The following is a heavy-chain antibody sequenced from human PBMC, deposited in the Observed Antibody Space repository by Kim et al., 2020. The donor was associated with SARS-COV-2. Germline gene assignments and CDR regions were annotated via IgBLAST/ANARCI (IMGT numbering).Heavy chain of an antibody. CDR1: GFTVSSNY. J-gene: IGHJ3*02. V-gene: IGHV3-66*02. D-gene: IGHD6-13*01. CDR2: IYSGGST. CDR3: ARHSWLVTQIDAFDI. Sequence: GGSLRLSCAASGFTVSSNYMSWVRQAPGKGLEWVSVIYSGGSTYYADSVKGRFTISRDNSKNTLYLQMNSLRAEDTAVYYCARHSWLVTQIDAFDIWGQGTMVTVSS.